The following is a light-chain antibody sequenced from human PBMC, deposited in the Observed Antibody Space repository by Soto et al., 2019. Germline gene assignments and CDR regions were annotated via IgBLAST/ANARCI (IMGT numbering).Light chain of an antibody. V-gene: IGKV3-15*01. Sequence: EIVMTQSPATLSGSPGERATLSCRASQRVSSNFAWYQQKPGQAPRLLIYGASTRATGIPARFSGSGSGTEFTLTISSLQSEDFAVYYCQQYNNWPPWTFGQGTKVDIK. J-gene: IGKJ1*01. CDR2: GAS. CDR3: QQYNNWPPWT. CDR1: QRVSSN.